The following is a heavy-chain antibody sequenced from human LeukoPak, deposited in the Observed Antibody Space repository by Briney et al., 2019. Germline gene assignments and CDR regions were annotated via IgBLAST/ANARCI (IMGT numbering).Heavy chain of an antibody. V-gene: IGHV3-21*01. J-gene: IGHJ5*02. D-gene: IGHD7-27*01. Sequence: PGGSLRLSCADSGFTFSSYSMNWVRQAPGKGLEWVSSISSSSSYIYYADSVKGRFTISRDNAKNSLYLQMNSLRAEDTAVYYCARGLVFRGDPWGQGTLVTVSS. CDR1: GFTFSSYS. CDR2: ISSSSSYI. CDR3: ARGLVFRGDP.